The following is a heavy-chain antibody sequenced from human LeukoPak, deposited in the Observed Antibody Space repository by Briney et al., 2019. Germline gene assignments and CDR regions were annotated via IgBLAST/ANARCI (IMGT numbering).Heavy chain of an antibody. CDR1: GFTFSSYA. D-gene: IGHD2-15*01. V-gene: IGHV3-23*01. J-gene: IGHJ4*02. CDR3: AKGGQYCSGGSCLGKFDY. Sequence: GGSLRLSCAASGFTFSSYAMSWVRQAPGKGLEWVSAISGSGGSTYYADSVKGRFTISRDNSKNTLYLQMNSLRAEDTAVYYCAKGGQYCSGGSCLGKFDYWGQGTLVTVSS. CDR2: ISGSGGST.